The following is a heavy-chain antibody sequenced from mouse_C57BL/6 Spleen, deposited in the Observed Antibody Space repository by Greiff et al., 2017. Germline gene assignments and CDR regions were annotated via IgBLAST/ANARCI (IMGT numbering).Heavy chain of an antibody. CDR3: SRRGVYGNYDYFDY. J-gene: IGHJ2*01. CDR1: GYTFTTYP. Sequence: QVQLQQSGAELVKPGASVKMSCKASGYTFTTYPIEWMKQNHGKSLEWIGNFHPYNDDTKYNEKFKGKATLTVEKSSSTVYLELSRVTSDASAVFYGSRRGVYGNYDYFDYWGKGTTLTVSS. V-gene: IGHV1-47*01. CDR2: FHPYNDDT. D-gene: IGHD2-1*01.